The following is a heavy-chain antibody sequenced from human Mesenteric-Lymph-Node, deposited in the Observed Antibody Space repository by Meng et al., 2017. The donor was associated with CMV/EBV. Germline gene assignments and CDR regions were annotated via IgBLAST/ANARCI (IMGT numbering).Heavy chain of an antibody. CDR1: CGSISSSSDY. CDR3: ARPHYYGSGSSPWFDP. CDR2: IYYSGST. D-gene: IGHD3-10*01. Sequence: QLQQPESGPGPVKPSETRVLICTVSCGSISSSSDYWGWIRQPPGKGLEWIGSIYYSGSTYYNPSLKSRVTISVDTSKNQFSLKLSSVTAADTAVYYCARPHYYGSGSSPWFDPWGQGTLVTVSS. J-gene: IGHJ5*02. V-gene: IGHV4-39*01.